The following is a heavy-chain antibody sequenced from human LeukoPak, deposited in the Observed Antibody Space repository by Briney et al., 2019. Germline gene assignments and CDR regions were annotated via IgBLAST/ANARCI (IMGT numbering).Heavy chain of an antibody. CDR2: INHSGST. V-gene: IGHV4-34*01. J-gene: IGHJ4*02. CDR3: ARGKEYSSSYDY. Sequence: SETLSLTCAVYGGSFSGYYWSWIRQPPGKGLEWIGEINHSGSTNYNPSPKSRVTISVDTSKNQFSLKLSSVTAAGTAVYYCARGKEYSSSYDYWGQGTLVTVSS. CDR1: GGSFSGYY. D-gene: IGHD6-6*01.